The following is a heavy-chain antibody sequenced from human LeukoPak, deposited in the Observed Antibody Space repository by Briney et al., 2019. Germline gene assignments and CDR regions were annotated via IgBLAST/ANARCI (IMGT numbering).Heavy chain of an antibody. V-gene: IGHV1-2*02. CDR2: INPNSGGT. CDR3: ARDRRAAAGTPYFDY. J-gene: IGHJ4*02. D-gene: IGHD6-13*01. CDR1: GYTFSGYY. Sequence: ASVKVSCKASGYTFSGYYMHWVRQAPGQGLEWMGWINPNSGGTNYAQKFQGRVTMTRDTSISTAYMELSRLRSDDSAVYYCARDRRAAAGTPYFDYWGQGTLVTVSS.